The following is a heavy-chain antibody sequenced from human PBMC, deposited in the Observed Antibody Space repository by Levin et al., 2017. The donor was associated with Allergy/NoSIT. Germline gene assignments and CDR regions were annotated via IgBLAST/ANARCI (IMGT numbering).Heavy chain of an antibody. J-gene: IGHJ6*02. V-gene: IGHV3-74*01. Sequence: GESLKISCAASGFTFNGFWMHWVRQVPGKGLVWVSRIYSDESNTAYADSVKGRFTLSRDNAKNTLFLQMNSLRAEDTAVYYCARGWYYGMDVWGQGTTVTVSS. CDR1: GFTFNGFW. D-gene: IGHD6-19*01. CDR2: IYSDESNT. CDR3: ARGWYYGMDV.